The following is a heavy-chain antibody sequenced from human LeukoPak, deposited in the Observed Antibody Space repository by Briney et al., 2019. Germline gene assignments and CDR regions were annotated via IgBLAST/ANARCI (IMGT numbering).Heavy chain of an antibody. CDR1: GGSISSYY. CDR2: IYYSGST. V-gene: IGHV4-59*01. D-gene: IGHD2-2*01. CDR3: ARDHCSANSCYEDYYNGLDV. Sequence: SETLSLTCTVSGGSISSYYWSWIRQPPGKGPEWIGYIYYSGSTNYSPSLNSRVIISVDTSKNQFSLKLFSVTAADTAVYYCARDHCSANSCYEDYYNGLDVWGQGTTVTVSS. J-gene: IGHJ6*02.